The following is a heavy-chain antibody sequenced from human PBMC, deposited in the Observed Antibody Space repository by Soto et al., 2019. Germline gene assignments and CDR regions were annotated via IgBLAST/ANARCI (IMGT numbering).Heavy chain of an antibody. CDR3: ARGGQYRSSWYYY. CDR1: GGSISSYY. D-gene: IGHD6-13*01. J-gene: IGHJ4*02. CDR2: IYYSGST. V-gene: IGHV4-59*01. Sequence: PSETLSLTCTVSGGSISSYYWSWIRQPPGKGLEWIGYIYYSGSTNYNPSLKSRVTISVDTSKNQFSLKLSSVTAADTAVYYCARGGQYRSSWYYYWGQGTLVTVSS.